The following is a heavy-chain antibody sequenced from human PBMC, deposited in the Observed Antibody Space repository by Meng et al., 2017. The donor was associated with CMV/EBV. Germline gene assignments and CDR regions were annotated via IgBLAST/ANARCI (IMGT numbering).Heavy chain of an antibody. V-gene: IGHV1-2*02. Sequence: ASVQVSCKVSGYTFTSYYMHWVRQAPGQGLEWMGWINPNSGGTNYSQKFQGRVTMTRDTSISADYMELSRLRSDDTAVYYCAIVPASGYDFWSGYYHFDYWGQGTLVTVSS. CDR1: GYTFTSYY. CDR2: INPNSGGT. CDR3: AIVPASGYDFWSGYYHFDY. D-gene: IGHD3-3*01. J-gene: IGHJ4*02.